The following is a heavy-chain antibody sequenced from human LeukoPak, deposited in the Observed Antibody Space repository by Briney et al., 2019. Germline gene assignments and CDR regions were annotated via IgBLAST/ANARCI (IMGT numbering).Heavy chain of an antibody. V-gene: IGHV3-30*02. J-gene: IGHJ4*02. CDR2: IRFDGSHK. D-gene: IGHD2-8*01. Sequence: GGSLRLSCAASGFTFSNAWMSWVRQAPGKGLDWVSFIRFDGSHKYHADSVKGRFTISRDNSKNTLSLQMNSLRAEDTAVYYCAKDPDCTSGVCYTFFDYWGQGTLVTVSS. CDR3: AKDPDCTSGVCYTFFDY. CDR1: GFTFSNAW.